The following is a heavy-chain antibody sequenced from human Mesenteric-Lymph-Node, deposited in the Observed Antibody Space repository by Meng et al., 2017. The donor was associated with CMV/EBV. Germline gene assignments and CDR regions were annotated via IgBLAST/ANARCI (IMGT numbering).Heavy chain of an antibody. V-gene: IGHV3-48*04. J-gene: IGHJ4*02. Sequence: GESLKISCAASGFTFTRYSMNWVRQAPGKGLEWASHISTSSSIIYYADSVKGRFTISRDNAKNSLYLQMNSLRAEDAAVYYCASELLGYCSSSGCYGFDYWGPGTLVTVSS. CDR3: ASELLGYCSSSGCYGFDY. CDR2: ISTSSSII. CDR1: GFTFTRYS. D-gene: IGHD2-2*01.